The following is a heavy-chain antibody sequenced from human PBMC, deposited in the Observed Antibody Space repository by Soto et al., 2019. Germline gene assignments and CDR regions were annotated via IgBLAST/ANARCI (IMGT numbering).Heavy chain of an antibody. CDR2: INHSGST. D-gene: IGHD4-17*01. CDR1: GGSFSGYY. CDR3: ARGTTTVTHYYFDY. Sequence: QVQLQQWGAGLLKPSETLSLTCAVYGGSFSGYYWSWIRQPPGKGLEWIGEINHSGSTKYNPSLKSRVTISVDTSKNQFSLKLSSVTAADTAVYYCARGTTTVTHYYFDYWGQGTLVTVSS. V-gene: IGHV4-34*01. J-gene: IGHJ4*02.